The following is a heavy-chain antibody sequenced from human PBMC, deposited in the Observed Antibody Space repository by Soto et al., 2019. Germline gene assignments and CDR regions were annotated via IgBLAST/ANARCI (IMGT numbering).Heavy chain of an antibody. D-gene: IGHD3-22*01. Sequence: SETLSLTCTVSGGSISSGGYYWSWIRQHPGKGLEWIGYIYYSGSTYYNPSLKSRVTISVDTSKNQFSLKLSSVTAADTAVYYCARDWSTRWLFPLGAFDIWGQGTMVTVSS. CDR3: ARDWSTRWLFPLGAFDI. CDR2: IYYSGST. CDR1: GGSISSGGYY. J-gene: IGHJ3*02. V-gene: IGHV4-31*03.